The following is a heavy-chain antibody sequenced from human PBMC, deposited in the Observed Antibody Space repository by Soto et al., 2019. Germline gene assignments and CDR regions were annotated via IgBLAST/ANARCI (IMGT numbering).Heavy chain of an antibody. CDR3: ARHPPPGYYYDSSGYYGYFQH. CDR2: ISGTGGGT. CDR1: GFTFWTYA. V-gene: IGHV3-23*01. J-gene: IGHJ1*01. Sequence: GGSLRLSGAASGFTFWTYAMSWVRQAPGKGLEWVSVISGTGGGTSYADSVKRRFTISRDNSKNTLYLQMNSLGVEDTAVYYCARHPPPGYYYDSSGYYGYFQHWGQGNPVTSPQ. D-gene: IGHD3-22*01.